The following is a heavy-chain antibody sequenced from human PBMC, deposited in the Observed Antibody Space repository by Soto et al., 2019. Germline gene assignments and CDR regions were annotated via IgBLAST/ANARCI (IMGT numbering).Heavy chain of an antibody. Sequence: QVQLVQSGAEVKKPGSWVKVACQSSGGTFSTYAISWVRQAPGQGLEWMGGIIPIFSTANYAQKFQGRVTITADESTTTAYMELISLRSEDTAVYYCARDEMVVATGSRTWHYYYGMDVWGQGTTVTVSS. CDR2: IIPIFSTA. V-gene: IGHV1-69*12. D-gene: IGHD2-15*01. CDR1: GGTFSTYA. CDR3: ARDEMVVATGSRTWHYYYGMDV. J-gene: IGHJ6*02.